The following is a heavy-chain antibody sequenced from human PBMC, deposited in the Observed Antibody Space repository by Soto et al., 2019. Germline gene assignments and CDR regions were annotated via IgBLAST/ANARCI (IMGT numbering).Heavy chain of an antibody. D-gene: IGHD3-3*01. V-gene: IGHV4-34*01. CDR1: GGSFSGYY. CDR2: INHSGST. CDR3: ARDYDFWSGYYYYYGMDV. Sequence: SETLSLTCAVYGGSFSGYYWSWIRQPPGKGLEWIGEINHSGSTNYNPSLKSRVTISVDTSKSQFSLKLSSVTAADTAVYYCARDYDFWSGYYYYYGMDVWGQGTTVTVSS. J-gene: IGHJ6*02.